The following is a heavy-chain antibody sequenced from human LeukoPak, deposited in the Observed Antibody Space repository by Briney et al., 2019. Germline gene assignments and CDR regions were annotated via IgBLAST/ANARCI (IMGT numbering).Heavy chain of an antibody. D-gene: IGHD2-15*01. V-gene: IGHV1-2*02. J-gene: IGHJ5*02. CDR3: ARDLKCSGGSCYPNWFDP. CDR1: GYTFTGYY. Sequence: ASVKVSCKASGYTFTGYYMHWVRQAPGQGLEWMGWINPNSGGTNYAQKFQGRVTMTRDTSISTAYMELSRLRSDDTAVYYCARDLKCSGGSCYPNWFDPWGQGALVTVSS. CDR2: INPNSGGT.